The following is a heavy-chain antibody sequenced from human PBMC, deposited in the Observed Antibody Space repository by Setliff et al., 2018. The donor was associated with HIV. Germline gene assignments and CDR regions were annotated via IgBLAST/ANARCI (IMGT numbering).Heavy chain of an antibody. CDR1: GVSISSHY. CDR2: VSYSGST. CDR3: ARGGQQWRFRGWPFDI. J-gene: IGHJ3*02. V-gene: IGHV4-59*11. Sequence: PSETLSLTCTVSGVSISSHYLSWIRQPPGKGLEWIGYVSYSGSTNYNPSLKSRVTISPDTSKNQFSLKLQSVTAADTAVYYCARGGQQWRFRGWPFDIWGQGTMVTVSS. D-gene: IGHD6-19*01.